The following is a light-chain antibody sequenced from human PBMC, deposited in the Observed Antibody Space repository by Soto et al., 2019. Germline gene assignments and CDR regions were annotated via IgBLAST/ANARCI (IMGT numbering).Light chain of an antibody. J-gene: IGKJ2*01. CDR1: QSITRY. Sequence: DIQMTQSPSSLSASVGDRVTITCRASQSITRYLNWYQQQPGKAPKLLIHAASSLQSGVPSRFSGSGSGTDFTLTISSLQSGDFATYYCQQTDSIPYTFGQGTKVDIK. CDR3: QQTDSIPYT. CDR2: AAS. V-gene: IGKV1-39*01.